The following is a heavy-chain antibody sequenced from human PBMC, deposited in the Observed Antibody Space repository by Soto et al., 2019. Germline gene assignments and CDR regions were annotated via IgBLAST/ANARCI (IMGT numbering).Heavy chain of an antibody. CDR3: VRWVTAMMGEYYFDY. J-gene: IGHJ4*02. CDR1: GYIFVSQA. Sequence: QIPLVQSGPEMKKPGTSVKISCKASGYIFVSQAISWVRQAPGQGLEWVAWISPANSYTHSAQKFQDRVTVTADASTVTAYWDLKSLRSDETAEYYCVRWVTAMMGEYYFDYWGEGALVGVAT. V-gene: IGHV1-18*01. D-gene: IGHD5-18*01. CDR2: ISPANSYT.